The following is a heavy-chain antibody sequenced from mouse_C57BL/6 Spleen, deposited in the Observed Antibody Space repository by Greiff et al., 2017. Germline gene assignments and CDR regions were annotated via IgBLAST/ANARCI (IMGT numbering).Heavy chain of an antibody. CDR1: GFNIKDYY. J-gene: IGHJ4*01. CDR3: ARGNCNSMDY. Sequence: EVQLQQSGAELVKPGASVKLSCTASGFNIKDYYMHWVKQRPEQGLEWIGWIDPEDGDTKYAPKFQGKATITADTSSNTAYLQLSSLTSEDTAVDYCARGNCNSMDYWGQGTTVTVSS. V-gene: IGHV14-2*01. D-gene: IGHD2-1*01. CDR2: IDPEDGDT.